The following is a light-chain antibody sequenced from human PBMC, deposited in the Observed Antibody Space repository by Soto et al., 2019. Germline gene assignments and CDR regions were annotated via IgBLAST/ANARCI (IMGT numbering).Light chain of an antibody. J-gene: IGKJ5*01. Sequence: DIQITHSPSTLSASVGYTFTITFRASRGISTYLAWYQQRPGNAPKLLIYSVSSLQSGVPSRFSGSGSGPDFTLTISSLRPEDSATYYCQQLNSYPQTFGQGTRLEIK. V-gene: IGKV1-9*01. CDR1: RGISTY. CDR3: QQLNSYPQT. CDR2: SVS.